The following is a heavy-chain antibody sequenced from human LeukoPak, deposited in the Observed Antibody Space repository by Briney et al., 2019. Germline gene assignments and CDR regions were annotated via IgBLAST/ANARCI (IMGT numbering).Heavy chain of an antibody. CDR3: ARGFALLLWFGETHAFDI. Sequence: SETLSLTCAVYGGSFSGYYWSWIRQPPGKGLEWIGEINHSGSTNYNPSLKSRVTISVDTSKNQLSLKLSSVTAADTAVYYCARGFALLLWFGETHAFDIWGQGTMVTVSS. CDR1: GGSFSGYY. D-gene: IGHD3-10*01. CDR2: INHSGST. V-gene: IGHV4-34*01. J-gene: IGHJ3*02.